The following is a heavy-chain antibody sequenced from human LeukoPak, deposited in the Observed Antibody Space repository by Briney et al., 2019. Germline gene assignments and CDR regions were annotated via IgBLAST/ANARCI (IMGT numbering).Heavy chain of an antibody. D-gene: IGHD6-19*01. CDR1: GFTFSSYA. Sequence: GGPLRLSCAASGFTFSSYAINWVRQAPGKGLVWVSRLNTDGSDTRYADSVQGRFTISRDNAKNTLYLQMNSLRAEDTAVYYCARSEAVAWSFDLWGRGTLVTVSS. CDR2: LNTDGSDT. CDR3: ARSEAVAWSFDL. J-gene: IGHJ2*01. V-gene: IGHV3-74*01.